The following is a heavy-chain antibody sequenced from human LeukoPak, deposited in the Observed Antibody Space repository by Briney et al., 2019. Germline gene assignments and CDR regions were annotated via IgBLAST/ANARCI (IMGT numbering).Heavy chain of an antibody. D-gene: IGHD6-6*01. CDR3: ATNEYSSSRYSDY. CDR2: IYHTGSA. J-gene: IGHJ4*02. CDR1: GASITSGDFF. Sequence: SETLSLTCTVSGASITSGDFFWSWVRQPPGKPLEFIGYIYHTGSAHYNPSLKSRATVSVDTSKNQFYLKLSSVTAADAAVYYCATNEYSSSRYSDYWGQGTLVTVSS. V-gene: IGHV4-30-2*01.